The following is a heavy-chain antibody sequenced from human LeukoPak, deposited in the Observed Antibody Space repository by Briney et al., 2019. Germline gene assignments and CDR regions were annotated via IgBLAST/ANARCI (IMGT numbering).Heavy chain of an antibody. D-gene: IGHD3-10*01. CDR1: GGSISSGSYY. CDR3: ARNPTYYYGPGSYEGGDWFDP. J-gene: IGHJ5*02. CDR2: IYTSGST. V-gene: IGHV4-61*02. Sequence: PSETLSLTCTVSGGSISSGSYYWTWIRQPPGKGLEWIGRIYTSGSTNYNPSLKSRVTISVDTSKNQFSLKLSSVTAADTAVYYCARNPTYYYGPGSYEGGDWFDPWGQGTLVTVSS.